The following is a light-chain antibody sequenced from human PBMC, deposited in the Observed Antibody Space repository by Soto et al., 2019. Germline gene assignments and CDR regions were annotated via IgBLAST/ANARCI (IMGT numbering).Light chain of an antibody. V-gene: IGLV2-11*01. CDR3: CSYAGSYTYV. J-gene: IGLJ1*01. Sequence: QSVLTQPRSVSGSPGQSVTISYTGTSSDVGGYNYVSWYQQHPGKAPKLMIYDVSKRPSGVPDRLSGSKSGNTASLTISGLQAEDEADYYCCSYAGSYTYVFGTG. CDR1: SSDVGGYNY. CDR2: DVS.